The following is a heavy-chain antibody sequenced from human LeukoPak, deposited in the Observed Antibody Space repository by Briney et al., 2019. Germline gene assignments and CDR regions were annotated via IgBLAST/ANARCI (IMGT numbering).Heavy chain of an antibody. CDR3: AKDYGGNSDAFDI. CDR2: ISGSGTST. CDR1: GFTFSSYA. J-gene: IGHJ3*02. Sequence: GGSLRLSCAASGFTFSSYAMSWVRQAPGKGLEWVSSISGSGTSTYYADSVKGRFSISRDNSKNTLYLQMNSLRAEDTDLYSCAKDYGGNSDAFDIWGQGTVVTVSS. V-gene: IGHV3-23*01. D-gene: IGHD4-23*01.